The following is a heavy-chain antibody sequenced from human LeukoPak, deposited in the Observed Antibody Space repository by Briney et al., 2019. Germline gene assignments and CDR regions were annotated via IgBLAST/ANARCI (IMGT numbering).Heavy chain of an antibody. Sequence: PGGSLRLSCAASGFTFSSYAMSWVRQAPGKGLEWVSAISGSGGSTYYADSVKGRFTISRDNSKNTLYLQMNSLRAEDTAVYYCAKSKNYYDSSGQGGGTYWGQGTLVTVSS. V-gene: IGHV3-23*01. CDR3: AKSKNYYDSSGQGGGTY. J-gene: IGHJ4*02. CDR2: ISGSGGST. D-gene: IGHD3-22*01. CDR1: GFTFSSYA.